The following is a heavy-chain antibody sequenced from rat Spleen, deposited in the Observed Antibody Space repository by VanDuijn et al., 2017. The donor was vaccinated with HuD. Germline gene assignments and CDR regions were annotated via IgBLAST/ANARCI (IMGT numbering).Heavy chain of an antibody. V-gene: IGHV5-31*01. CDR2: ITNTGDSI. D-gene: IGHD5-1*01. CDR3: TRENWELDV. CDR1: GFTFKNYW. J-gene: IGHJ2*01. Sequence: EVQLVESGGGLVQPGRSLKLSCIASGFTFKNYWMTWIRQAPGKGLEWVATITNTGDSIHYPDCVKGRFTISRDDAKSTLYLQMNSLRSEETATYYCTRENWELDVWGQGVMVTVSS.